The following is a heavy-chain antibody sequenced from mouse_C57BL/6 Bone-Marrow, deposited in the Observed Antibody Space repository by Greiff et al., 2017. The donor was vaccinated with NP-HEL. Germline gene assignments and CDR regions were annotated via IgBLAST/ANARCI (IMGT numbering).Heavy chain of an antibody. D-gene: IGHD2-4*01. CDR3: ARMITTTDYYAMDY. J-gene: IGHJ4*01. CDR2: ISYDGSN. Sequence: EVQVVESGPGLVKPSQSLSLTCSVTGYSITSGYYWNWIRQFPGNKLEWMGYISYDGSNNYNPSLKNRISITRDTSKNQFFLKLNSVTTEDTATYYCARMITTTDYYAMDYWGQGTSVTVSS. V-gene: IGHV3-6*01. CDR1: GYSITSGYY.